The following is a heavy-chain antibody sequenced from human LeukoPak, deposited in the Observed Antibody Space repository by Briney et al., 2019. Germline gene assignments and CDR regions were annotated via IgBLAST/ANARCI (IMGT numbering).Heavy chain of an antibody. V-gene: IGHV3-23*01. Sequence: PGGSLRLSCEASGLAFSRHAMTWVRQTPGKGLEWVSGITDSGGSTYYAESVKGRFTISRDNSKNTLYLQMNSLRAEDTAVYYCATRPASQNYFGVLDYWGQGTLVTVSS. CDR3: ATRPASQNYFGVLDY. CDR2: ITDSGGST. J-gene: IGHJ4*02. D-gene: IGHD2-21*01. CDR1: GLAFSRHA.